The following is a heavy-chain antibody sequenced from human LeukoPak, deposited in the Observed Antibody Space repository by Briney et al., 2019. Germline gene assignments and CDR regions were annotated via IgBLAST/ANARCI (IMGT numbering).Heavy chain of an antibody. CDR2: INSNSGGT. J-gene: IGHJ4*02. Sequence: ASVKVSCKASGYTFTDYYMHWVRQAPGQGLEWMGWINSNSGGTNYAQKFQGRVTMTRNTSISTAYMELSSLRSEDTAVYYCARVPLFGVVTIDYWGQGSLVTVSS. CDR1: GYTFTDYY. CDR3: ARVPLFGVVTIDY. V-gene: IGHV1-2*02. D-gene: IGHD3-3*01.